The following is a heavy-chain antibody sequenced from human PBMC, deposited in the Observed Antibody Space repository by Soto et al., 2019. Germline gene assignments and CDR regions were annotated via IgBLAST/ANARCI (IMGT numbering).Heavy chain of an antibody. CDR1: GYTLTELS. CDR2: FDPEDGET. J-gene: IGHJ4*02. CDR3: ARDTDSGYAWYFDY. D-gene: IGHD5-12*01. Sequence: GASVKVSCKVSGYTLTELSMHWVRQAPGKGLEWMGGFDPEDGETIYAQKFQGRVTMTADTSTGTAYMELRSLRSDDTAVYYCARDTDSGYAWYFDYWGQGTLVTVSS. V-gene: IGHV1-24*01.